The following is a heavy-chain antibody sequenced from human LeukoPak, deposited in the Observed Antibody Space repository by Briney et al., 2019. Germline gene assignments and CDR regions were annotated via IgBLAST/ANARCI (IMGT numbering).Heavy chain of an antibody. D-gene: IGHD2-2*01. V-gene: IGHV3-48*01. Sequence: GGSLRLSCAASGFTFSSYEMNWVRQAPGKGLEWVSYISSSSSTIYYADSVKGRFTISRDNAKNSLYLQMNSLRAEDTAVYYCARESRIVVVPAASDYWGQGTLVTVSS. J-gene: IGHJ4*02. CDR2: ISSSSSTI. CDR3: ARESRIVVVPAASDY. CDR1: GFTFSSYE.